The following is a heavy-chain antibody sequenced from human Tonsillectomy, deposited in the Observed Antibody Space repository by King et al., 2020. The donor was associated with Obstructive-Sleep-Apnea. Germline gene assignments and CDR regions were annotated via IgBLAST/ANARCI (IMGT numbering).Heavy chain of an antibody. D-gene: IGHD6-13*01. CDR1: GDSVSSNSAA. CDR3: ARDSGIAADLPQYYFDY. J-gene: IGHJ4*02. V-gene: IGHV6-1*01. Sequence: HVQLQQSGPGLVKPSQTLSLTCAISGDSVSSNSAAWNWIRQSPSRGLEWLGRTYYRSKWYNDYAVSVKSRITINPDTSKNQFPLQLNSVTPEDTAVYYCARDSGIAADLPQYYFDYWGQGTLVTVSS. CDR2: TYYRSKWYN.